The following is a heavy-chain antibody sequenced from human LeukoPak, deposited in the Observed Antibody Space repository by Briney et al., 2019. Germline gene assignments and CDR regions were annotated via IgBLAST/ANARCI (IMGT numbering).Heavy chain of an antibody. CDR2: INHSGST. CDR1: GGSFSGYY. J-gene: IGHJ4*02. D-gene: IGHD2-15*01. V-gene: IGHV4-34*01. CDR3: ARGRIFDY. Sequence: SETLSLTCAVYGGSFSGYYWSWIRQPPGKGLEWIGEINHSGSTNYNPSLKSRVTISVDTSKNQFSLKLSSVTAADTAVYYCARGRIFDYWGQGTLVSVSS.